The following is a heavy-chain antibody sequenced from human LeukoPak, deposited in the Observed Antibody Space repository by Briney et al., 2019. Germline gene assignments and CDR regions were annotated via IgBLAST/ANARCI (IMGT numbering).Heavy chain of an antibody. D-gene: IGHD3-22*01. Sequence: GGSLRLSCAASGFTFSSYSMNWVRQAPGKGLEWVLYISSSSSTMYYADSVKGRFSISRDNAKNSLYLQMNSLRAEDTAVYYCARDHHRRLYDSQARDTFDIWGQGTMVTVSS. CDR1: GFTFSSYS. CDR2: ISSSSSTM. V-gene: IGHV3-48*01. J-gene: IGHJ3*02. CDR3: ARDHHRRLYDSQARDTFDI.